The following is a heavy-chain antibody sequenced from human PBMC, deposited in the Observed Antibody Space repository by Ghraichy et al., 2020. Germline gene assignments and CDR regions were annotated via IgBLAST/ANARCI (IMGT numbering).Heavy chain of an antibody. Sequence: GESLNISCAASGFTFRSYAMSWVRQAPGKGLEWVSVISGSGGSTYYADSVKGRFTISRDNSKNTLYLQMNSLRAEDTAVYYCAKDGHDYGGNSLFAWDYWGQGTLVTVSS. CDR1: GFTFRSYA. D-gene: IGHD4-23*01. CDR2: ISGSGGST. CDR3: AKDGHDYGGNSLFAWDY. V-gene: IGHV3-23*01. J-gene: IGHJ4*02.